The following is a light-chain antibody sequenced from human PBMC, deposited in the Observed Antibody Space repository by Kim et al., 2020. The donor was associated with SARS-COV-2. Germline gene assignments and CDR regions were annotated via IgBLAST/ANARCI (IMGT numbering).Light chain of an antibody. Sequence: SPGKRATLSCRASQSVSSYFAWYQQKPGQAPRLLIYDASNRATGIPARFSGSGSGTDFTLTISSLEPEDFAVYYCQQRSNWPPLTFGGGTKVDIK. CDR2: DAS. CDR3: QQRSNWPPLT. CDR1: QSVSSY. V-gene: IGKV3-11*01. J-gene: IGKJ4*01.